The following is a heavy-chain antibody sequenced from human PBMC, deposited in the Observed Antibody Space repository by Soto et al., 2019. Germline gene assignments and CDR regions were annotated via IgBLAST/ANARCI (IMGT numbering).Heavy chain of an antibody. D-gene: IGHD1-1*01. CDR2: IYATGTT. CDR3: VRDGTKTLRDWFDP. J-gene: IGHJ5*02. CDR1: GASISGFY. V-gene: IGHV4-4*07. Sequence: SETLSLTCTVSGASISGFYWSWIRKSAGKGLEWIGRIYATGTTDYNPSLKSRVMMSVDTSKKQFSLKLRSVTAADTAVYYCVRDGTKTLRDWFDPCGQGMSVTVSS.